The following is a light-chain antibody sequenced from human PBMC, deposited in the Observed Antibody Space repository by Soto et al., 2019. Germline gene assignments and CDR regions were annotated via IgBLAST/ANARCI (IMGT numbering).Light chain of an antibody. Sequence: DIQMTQSPSSLSVSVGDRVTITCQASQDIRSHLNWYQQKPGKAPKLLIYDASYLETGVPSRFSGSGSGTDFTFTISSLQPEDIATYYCQHYDDLLTWVFALGTKVDIK. J-gene: IGKJ1*01. CDR1: QDIRSH. V-gene: IGKV1-33*01. CDR3: QHYDDLLTWV. CDR2: DAS.